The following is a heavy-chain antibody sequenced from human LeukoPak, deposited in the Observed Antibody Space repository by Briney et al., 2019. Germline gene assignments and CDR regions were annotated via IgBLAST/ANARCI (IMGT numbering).Heavy chain of an antibody. CDR3: ARDRRIRQWLDGHAFDI. J-gene: IGHJ3*02. CDR1: GFTFSSYW. Sequence: GGSLRLSCAASGFTFSSYWMHWVRQAPGKGLVWVSRINSDGSSTSYADSVKGRFTISRDNAKNSLYLQMNSLRAEDTAVYYCARDRRIRQWLDGHAFDIWGQGTMVTVSS. CDR2: INSDGSST. V-gene: IGHV3-74*01. D-gene: IGHD6-19*01.